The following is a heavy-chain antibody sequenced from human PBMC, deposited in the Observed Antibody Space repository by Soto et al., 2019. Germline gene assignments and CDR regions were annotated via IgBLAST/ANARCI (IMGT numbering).Heavy chain of an antibody. CDR3: ARAEKAQLWLNTAFYYYYGMDV. V-gene: IGHV1-69*13. J-gene: IGHJ6*02. CDR2: IIPIFGTA. Sequence: GASVKVSCKASGGTFSSYAISWVRQAPGQGLEWMGGIIPIFGTANYAQKFQGRVTITADESTSTAYMELSSLRSEDTAVYYCARAEKAQLWLNTAFYYYYGMDVWGQGTTVTVSS. D-gene: IGHD5-18*01. CDR1: GGTFSSYA.